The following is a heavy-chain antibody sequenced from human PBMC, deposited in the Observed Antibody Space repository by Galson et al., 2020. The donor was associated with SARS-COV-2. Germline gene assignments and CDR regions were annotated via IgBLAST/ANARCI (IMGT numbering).Heavy chain of an antibody. V-gene: IGHV3-13*01. CDR3: ARAGGGGGYSCGCYYYYYMDV. CDR2: IGTAGDT. Sequence: GGSLRLSYAASGFTFSSYDMHWVRQATGKGLEWVSAIGTAGDTYYPGSVKGRFTISRENAKNSLYLQMNSLRAGDTAVYYCARAGGGGGYSCGCYYYYYMDVWGKGTTVTVSS. D-gene: IGHD5-18*01. J-gene: IGHJ6*03. CDR1: GFTFSSYD.